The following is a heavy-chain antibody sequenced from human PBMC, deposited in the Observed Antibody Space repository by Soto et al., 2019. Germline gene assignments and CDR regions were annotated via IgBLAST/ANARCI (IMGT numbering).Heavy chain of an antibody. J-gene: IGHJ4*02. CDR1: GFTFSSYA. Sequence: GGSLRLSCAASGFTFSSYAMHWVRQAPGKGLEWVAVISYDGSNKYYADSVKGRFTISRDNSKNTLYLQMNSLRAEDTAVYYCARGAREDIVVVPAAIFPGYWGQGTLVTVSS. V-gene: IGHV3-30-3*01. CDR2: ISYDGSNK. D-gene: IGHD2-2*01. CDR3: ARGAREDIVVVPAAIFPGY.